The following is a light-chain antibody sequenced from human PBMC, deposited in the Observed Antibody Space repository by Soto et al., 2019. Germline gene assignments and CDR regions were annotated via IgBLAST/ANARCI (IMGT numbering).Light chain of an antibody. CDR1: SGHSSYI. Sequence: QSVLTQSSSASASLGSSVKLTCTLSSGHSSYIIAWHQQQPGKAPRYLMKLEGSGSYNKGSGLPSRFSGSSSGADRDLTIADQQFADDADYYCEIWGSNTRVFGTGTKLTVL. V-gene: IGLV4-60*02. J-gene: IGLJ1*01. CDR2: LEGSGSY. CDR3: EIWGSNTRV.